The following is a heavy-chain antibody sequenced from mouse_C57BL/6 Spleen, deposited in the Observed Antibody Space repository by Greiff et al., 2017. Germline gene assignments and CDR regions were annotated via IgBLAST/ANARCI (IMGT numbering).Heavy chain of an antibody. J-gene: IGHJ1*03. Sequence: VQLQESGAELVKPGASVKISCKASGYTFTSYWMHWVKQRPGQGLEWIGNINPSNGGTNYNEKFKSKATLTVDKSSSTAYMQLSSLTSEDSAVYYCARGGYYGYFDVWGTGTTVTVSS. CDR3: ARGGYYGYFDV. V-gene: IGHV1-53*01. CDR2: INPSNGGT. CDR1: GYTFTSYW. D-gene: IGHD2-2*01.